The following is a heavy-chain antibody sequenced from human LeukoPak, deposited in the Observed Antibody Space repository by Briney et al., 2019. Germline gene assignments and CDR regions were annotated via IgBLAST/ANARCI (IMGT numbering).Heavy chain of an antibody. Sequence: GASVKVSCKASGYTFTTHDLTWVRQASGQGLEWMGWMNPGSGDTAYAQKFQGRVTMTRDTSMSTAYMELNSLRSEDTAIYYCARGLGDYHTDWFPVSGYWGQGTPVTVSS. V-gene: IGHV1-8*01. CDR2: MNPGSGDT. D-gene: IGHD3-9*01. CDR1: GYTFTTHD. J-gene: IGHJ4*02. CDR3: ARGLGDYHTDWFPVSGY.